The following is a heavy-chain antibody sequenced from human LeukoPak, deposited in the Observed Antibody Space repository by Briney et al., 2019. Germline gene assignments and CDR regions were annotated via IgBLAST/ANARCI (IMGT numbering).Heavy chain of an antibody. CDR1: GGSISSYY. CDR3: ASTGYSGYVGWFDP. CDR2: IYYRGST. J-gene: IGHJ5*02. D-gene: IGHD5-12*01. Sequence: SETLSPTCTVSGGSISSYYWSWIRQPPGKGLEWIGYIYYRGSTNYNAALKSRVTISVDTSKNQFSLKLSSVTAADTAVYYCASTGYSGYVGWFDPWGQGTLVTVSS. V-gene: IGHV4-59*01.